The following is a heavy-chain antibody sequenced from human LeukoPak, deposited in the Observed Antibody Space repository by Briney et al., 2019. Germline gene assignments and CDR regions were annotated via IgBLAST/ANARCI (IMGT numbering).Heavy chain of an antibody. V-gene: IGHV1-69*04. Sequence: SVTVSFKASGGTFINYAISWVRQAPGQGLEWMGRIIPILGISNYAQKFQGRVTITADKSTSTAYMELSSLRSEDTAVYYCARYYDSSGYTFDYGGQGTLVTVS. CDR1: GGTFINYA. J-gene: IGHJ4*02. CDR3: ARYYDSSGYTFDY. CDR2: IIPILGIS. D-gene: IGHD3-22*01.